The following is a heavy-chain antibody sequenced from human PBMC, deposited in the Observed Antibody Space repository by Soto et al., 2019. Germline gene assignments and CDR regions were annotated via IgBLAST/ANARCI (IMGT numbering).Heavy chain of an antibody. CDR3: AREVPAAIGSDYYYYMDV. CDR2: IYYSGST. Sequence: PSETLSLTCTVSGGSISSGGYYWSWIRQHPGKGLEWIGYIYYSGSTYYNPSLKSRVTISVDTSKNQFSLKLSSVTAADTAVYYCAREVPAAIGSDYYYYMDVWGKGTTVTVSS. D-gene: IGHD2-2*01. V-gene: IGHV4-31*03. CDR1: GGSISSGGYY. J-gene: IGHJ6*03.